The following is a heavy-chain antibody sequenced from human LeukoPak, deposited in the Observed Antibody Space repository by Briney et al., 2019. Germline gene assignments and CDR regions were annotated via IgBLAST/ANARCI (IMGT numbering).Heavy chain of an antibody. CDR1: GFTFSSYA. J-gene: IGHJ3*02. CDR3: AKDIVVVVAATHDAFDI. Sequence: GASLRLSCAASGFTFSSYAMSWVRQAPGKGLEWVSAISGSGGSTYYADSVKGRFTISRDNSKNTLYLQMNSLRAEDTAVYYCAKDIVVVVAATHDAFDIWGQGTVVTVSS. CDR2: ISGSGGST. D-gene: IGHD2-15*01. V-gene: IGHV3-23*01.